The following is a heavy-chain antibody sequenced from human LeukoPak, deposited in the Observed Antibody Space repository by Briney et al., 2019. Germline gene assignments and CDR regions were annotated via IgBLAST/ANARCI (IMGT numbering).Heavy chain of an antibody. D-gene: IGHD3-22*01. Sequence: GGSLRLSCAASEFTVSSNYMSWVRQAPGKGLEWVSIIYVGGTTYYADSVKGRFTISRDNSKNTLYLQMNSLRAEDTAVFYCARGKRPYDSSGFYWFDYWGQGTLVTISS. V-gene: IGHV3-66*01. J-gene: IGHJ4*02. CDR2: IYVGGTT. CDR3: ARGKRPYDSSGFYWFDY. CDR1: EFTVSSNY.